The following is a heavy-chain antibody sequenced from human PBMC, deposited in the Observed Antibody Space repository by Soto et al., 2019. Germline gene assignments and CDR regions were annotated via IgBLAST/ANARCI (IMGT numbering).Heavy chain of an antibody. J-gene: IGHJ5*02. CDR3: AREVAAPPSDYSNYWPQKVNWFDP. CDR1: GYTFTGYY. V-gene: IGHV1-2*04. D-gene: IGHD4-4*01. CDR2: INPNSGGT. Sequence: ASVKVSCKASGYTFTGYYMHWVRQAPGQGLEWMGWINPNSGGTNYAQKFQGWVTMTRDTSISTAYMELSRLRSDDTAVYYCAREVAAPPSDYSNYWPQKVNWFDPWGQGTLV.